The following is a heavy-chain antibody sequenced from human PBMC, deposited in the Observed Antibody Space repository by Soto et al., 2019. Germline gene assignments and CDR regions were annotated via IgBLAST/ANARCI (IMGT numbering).Heavy chain of an antibody. CDR1: GGSISSYY. CDR2: IYYSGST. V-gene: IGHV4-59*01. D-gene: IGHD3-9*01. J-gene: IGHJ6*03. CDR3: ARDSVYFGWLPPPPSDYYYYMDV. Sequence: SETLSLTCTVSGGSISSYYWSWIRQPPGKGLEWIGYIYYSGSTNYNPSLKSRVTISVDTSKNQFSLKLSSVTAADTAVYYCARDSVYFGWLPPPPSDYYYYMDVWGIGTTVTVSS.